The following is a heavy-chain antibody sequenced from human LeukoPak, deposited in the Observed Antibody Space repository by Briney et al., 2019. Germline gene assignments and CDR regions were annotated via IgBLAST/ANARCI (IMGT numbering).Heavy chain of an antibody. CDR2: VWYDGSNK. J-gene: IGHJ4*02. CDR1: GFTFSSYG. Sequence: GGSLRLSCAASGFTFSSYGMHWVRQAPVKGLEWVAVVWYDGSNKYYAASVKGRFTISRDNSKNTLYLQMNSLRAEDTAVYYCAKPHSYDFWSGIDYWGQGTLVTVSS. D-gene: IGHD3-3*01. V-gene: IGHV3-33*06. CDR3: AKPHSYDFWSGIDY.